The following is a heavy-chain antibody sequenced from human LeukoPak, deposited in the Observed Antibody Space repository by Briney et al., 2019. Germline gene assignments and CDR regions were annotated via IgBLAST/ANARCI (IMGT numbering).Heavy chain of an antibody. CDR3: AREGYFDH. J-gene: IGHJ4*02. CDR2: IYSIGTT. CDR1: GFTVSSNY. Sequence: GGSLRLSCAASGFTVSSNYMSWVRQAPGKGLEWVSVIYSIGTTYYADSVKGRFTISRDKSKNTVYLQMNSLRAEDTAVYYCAREGYFDHWGQGTLVTVSS. V-gene: IGHV3-53*01.